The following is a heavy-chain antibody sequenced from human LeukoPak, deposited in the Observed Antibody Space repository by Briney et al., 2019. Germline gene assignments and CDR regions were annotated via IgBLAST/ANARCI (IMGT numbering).Heavy chain of an antibody. V-gene: IGHV4-34*01. CDR1: GESFSGYY. J-gene: IGHJ4*02. CDR2: LNHSGST. Sequence: SETLSLTCAVYGESFSGYYWSWIRQPPGKGLEWIGELNHSGSTEYNPSLKSRVTISVDTSKNQFSLKLSSVTAADTAMYYCAIEHCSGGSCYFDYWGQGTLVTVSS. CDR3: AIEHCSGGSCYFDY. D-gene: IGHD2-15*01.